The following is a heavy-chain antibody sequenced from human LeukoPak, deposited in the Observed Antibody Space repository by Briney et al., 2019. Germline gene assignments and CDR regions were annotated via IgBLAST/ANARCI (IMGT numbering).Heavy chain of an antibody. CDR3: ARLSSTLYHSMDV. J-gene: IGHJ6*02. Sequence: PSETLSLTCAVSGGSISSYYWTWVRQPPGKGLEWVGYIQNSAIYRAKIKSSPSLQSRVSLSIDTSKNQVSLTVNSVTAADTAVYYCARLSSTLYHSMDVWGPGTAVTVSS. CDR1: GGSISSYY. V-gene: IGHV4-59*08. CDR2: IQNSAIYRAKI. D-gene: IGHD6-6*01.